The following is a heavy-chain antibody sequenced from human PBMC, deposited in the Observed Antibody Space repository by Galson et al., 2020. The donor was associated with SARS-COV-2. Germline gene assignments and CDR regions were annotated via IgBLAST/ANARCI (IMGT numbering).Heavy chain of an antibody. J-gene: IGHJ1*01. Sequence: VSGPRLVKPTQTLTLTCTFSGFSLTTNGMGVGWIRQPPGKAPEWLALIYWDDDKRYNPSLKSRLTITKDTSKNQVVLTMTNTDPVDTATYYCAHTGSECNTTFCSAPEYFHPWGQGTLVTVSS. CDR1: GFSLTTNGMG. CDR2: IYWDDDK. V-gene: IGHV2-5*02. D-gene: IGHD3-10*02. CDR3: AHTGSECNTTFCSAPEYFHP.